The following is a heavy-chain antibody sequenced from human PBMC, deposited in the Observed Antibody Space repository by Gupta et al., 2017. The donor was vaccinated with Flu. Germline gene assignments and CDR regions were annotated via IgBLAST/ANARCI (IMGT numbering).Heavy chain of an antibody. D-gene: IGHD5-12*01. CDR1: GGSFSGYY. J-gene: IGHJ4*02. V-gene: IGHV4-34*01. CDR2: INHSGST. Sequence: QVQLQQWGAGLLKPSETLSPTCAVYGGSFSGYYWSWIRQPPGKGLEWIGEINHSGSTNYNPSLKSRVTISVDTSKNQFSLKLSSVTAADTAVYYCARKVDGYYFDYWGQGTLVTVSS. CDR3: ARKVDGYYFDY.